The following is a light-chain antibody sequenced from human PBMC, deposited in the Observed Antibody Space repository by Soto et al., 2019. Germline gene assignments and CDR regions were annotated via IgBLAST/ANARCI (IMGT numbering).Light chain of an antibody. CDR3: QQSGSSPLWT. CDR2: GAS. Sequence: EIVITQSPATLSVSPGERSTLSCMASRSVPNDYVSWYQQKPGQAPRLLIYGASRRATGIPDRFSGSGSGTDFTLTISRLEPEDFAVYYCQQSGSSPLWTFGQGTKVDIK. J-gene: IGKJ1*01. CDR1: RSVPNDY. V-gene: IGKV3-20*01.